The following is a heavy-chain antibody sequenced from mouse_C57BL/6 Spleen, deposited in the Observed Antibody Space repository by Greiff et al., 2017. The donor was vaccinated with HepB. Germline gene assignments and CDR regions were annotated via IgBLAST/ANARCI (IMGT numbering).Heavy chain of an antibody. CDR3: ARSGYYGSIYRYFDV. CDR2: INPSTGGT. V-gene: IGHV1-42*01. D-gene: IGHD1-1*01. Sequence: VQLQQSGPELVKPGASVKISCKASGYSFTGYYMNWVKQSPEKSLEWIGEINPSTGGTTYNQKFKAKATLTVDKSSSTAYMQLKSLTSEDSAVYYCARSGYYGSIYRYFDVWGTGTTVTVSS. J-gene: IGHJ1*03. CDR1: GYSFTGYY.